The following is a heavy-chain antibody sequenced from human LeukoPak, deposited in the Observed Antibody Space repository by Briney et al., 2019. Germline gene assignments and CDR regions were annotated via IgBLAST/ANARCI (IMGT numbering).Heavy chain of an antibody. Sequence: GASVTVSCKASGYTFTSYYMHWVRQAPGQGLEWMGIINPSGGSTSYAQKFQGRVTMTRDTSTSTVYMELSSLRSEDTAVYYCARSGGSGYSYGYGMDVWGQGTTVTVSS. D-gene: IGHD5-18*01. V-gene: IGHV1-46*01. CDR3: ARSGGSGYSYGYGMDV. J-gene: IGHJ6*02. CDR2: INPSGGST. CDR1: GYTFTSYY.